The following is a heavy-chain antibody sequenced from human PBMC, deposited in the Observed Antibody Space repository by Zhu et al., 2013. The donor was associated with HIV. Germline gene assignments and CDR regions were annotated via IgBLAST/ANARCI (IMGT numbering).Heavy chain of an antibody. V-gene: IGHV1-69*06. J-gene: IGHJ5*02. Sequence: QVQLVQSGAEVKKPGSSVTISCNASGGFFRNNAVSWVRQAPGQGLEWMGGIIPMFQSGVYAQKFEGRVIITADTSTSTLELSSLRSDDTAIYYCARDVDSDSSGWYSWLDPWGQGTLVIVSS. D-gene: IGHD6-19*01. CDR3: ARDVDSDSSGWYSWLDP. CDR1: GGFFRNNA. CDR2: IIPMFQSG.